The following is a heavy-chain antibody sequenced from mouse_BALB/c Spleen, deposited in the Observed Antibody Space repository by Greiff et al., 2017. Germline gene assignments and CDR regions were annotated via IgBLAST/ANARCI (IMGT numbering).Heavy chain of an antibody. CDR2: ISYDGSN. V-gene: IGHV3-6*02. J-gene: IGHJ2*01. D-gene: IGHD1-1*01. CDR3: ASTVVAHFDY. Sequence: EVKLVESGPGLVKPSQSLSLTCSVTGYSITSGYYWNWIRQFPGNKLEWMGYISYDGSNNYNPSLKNRISITRDTSKNQFFLKLNSVTTEDTATYYCASTVVAHFDYWGQGTTLTVSS. CDR1: GYSITSGYY.